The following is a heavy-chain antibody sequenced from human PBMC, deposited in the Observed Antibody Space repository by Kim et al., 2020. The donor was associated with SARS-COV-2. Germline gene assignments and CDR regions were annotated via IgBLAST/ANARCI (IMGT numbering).Heavy chain of an antibody. D-gene: IGHD6-19*01. Sequence: GGSLRLSCAASGFTFSSYGMHWVRQAPGKGLEWVAVISYDGSNKYYADSVKGRFTISRDNSKNTLYLQMNSLRAEDTAVYYCAKDHHSGWPIYYFDYWGQGTLVTVSS. J-gene: IGHJ4*02. V-gene: IGHV3-30*18. CDR1: GFTFSSYG. CDR2: ISYDGSNK. CDR3: AKDHHSGWPIYYFDY.